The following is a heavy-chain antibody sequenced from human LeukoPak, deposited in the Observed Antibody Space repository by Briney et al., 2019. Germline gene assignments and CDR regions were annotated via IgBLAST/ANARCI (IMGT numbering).Heavy chain of an antibody. CDR1: GGSFSGYY. V-gene: IGHV4-34*01. Sequence: SETLSLTCAVYGGSFSGYYWSWIRQPPGKGLEWIGEINHSGSTNYNPSLKSRVTISVDTSKNQFSLKLSSVTAADTAVYYCARGSHYDFWSGYSNWFDPWGQGTLVTVSS. CDR2: INHSGST. J-gene: IGHJ5*02. CDR3: ARGSHYDFWSGYSNWFDP. D-gene: IGHD3-3*01.